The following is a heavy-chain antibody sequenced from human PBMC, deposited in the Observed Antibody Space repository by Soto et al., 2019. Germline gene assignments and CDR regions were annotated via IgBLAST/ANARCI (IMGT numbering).Heavy chain of an antibody. Sequence: GGSLRLSCAASGFSFSNYEMNWVRQAPGKGLEWVAYISSGGDTIHYADSVRGRFTVSRDNARNSLSLQMNTLRVEDTALYYCARDRAAGGYWGQGTLVTVSS. CDR3: ARDRAAGGY. V-gene: IGHV3-48*03. CDR2: ISSGGDTI. CDR1: GFSFSNYE. J-gene: IGHJ4*02. D-gene: IGHD6-13*01.